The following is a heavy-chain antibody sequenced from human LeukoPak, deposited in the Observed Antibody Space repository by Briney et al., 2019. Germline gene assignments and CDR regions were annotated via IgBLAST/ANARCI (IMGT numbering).Heavy chain of an antibody. Sequence: PGGSLRLSCAASGFTFRSYGMHWVRQAPGKGLEWVTFIRYDGSNKYYTDSVKGRSTISRDNSKNTLYLQMNSLRVEDTAVYYCAKAIHCGGDCSYFDYWGQGTLVTVSS. CDR3: AKAIHCGGDCSYFDY. V-gene: IGHV3-30*02. J-gene: IGHJ4*02. CDR1: GFTFRSYG. D-gene: IGHD2-21*01. CDR2: IRYDGSNK.